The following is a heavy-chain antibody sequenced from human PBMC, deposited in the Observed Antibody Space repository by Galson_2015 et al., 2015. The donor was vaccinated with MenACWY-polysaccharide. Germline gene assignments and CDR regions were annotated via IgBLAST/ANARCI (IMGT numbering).Heavy chain of an antibody. Sequence: SLRLSCAASGFTFSIYVMTWVRQAPGKGLEWVSAISSGSDTAYYTDPVKGRFTISRDNSKDTLHLQMDSLRAEDTAVYYCVKGGWADNWGQGTLVTVSS. CDR2: ISSGSDTA. D-gene: IGHD1-26*01. CDR3: VKGGWADN. CDR1: GFTFSIYV. J-gene: IGHJ4*02. V-gene: IGHV3-23*01.